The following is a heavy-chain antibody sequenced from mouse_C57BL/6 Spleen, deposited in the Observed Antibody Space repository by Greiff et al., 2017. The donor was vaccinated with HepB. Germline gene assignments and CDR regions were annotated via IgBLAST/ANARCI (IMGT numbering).Heavy chain of an antibody. V-gene: IGHV5-9-1*02. J-gene: IGHJ3*01. CDR1: GFTFSSYA. CDR2: ISSGGDYI. Sequence: EVMLVESGEGLVKPGGSLKLSCAASGFTFSSYAMSWVRQTPEKRLEWVAYISSGGDYIYYADTVKGRFTISRDNARNTLYLQMSSLKSEDTAMYYCTRDLDDGYSCAYWGQGTLVTVSA. CDR3: TRDLDDGYSCAY. D-gene: IGHD2-3*01.